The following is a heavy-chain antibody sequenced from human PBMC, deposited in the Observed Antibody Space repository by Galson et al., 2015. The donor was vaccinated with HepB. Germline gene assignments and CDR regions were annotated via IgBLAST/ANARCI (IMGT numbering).Heavy chain of an antibody. J-gene: IGHJ6*02. Sequence: SLRLSCAASGFSFEHYTMHWVRQIPGKSLEWLSFITWDGKTTSYADSARGRLIISRDNNKNSLYLEMKSLRVDDTALYYCAKDYFDSSGGTYYYYGMDAWGPGTTVTVAS. CDR1: GFSFEHYT. CDR2: ITWDGKTT. V-gene: IGHV3-43D*03. CDR3: AKDYFDSSGGTYYYYGMDA. D-gene: IGHD3-22*01.